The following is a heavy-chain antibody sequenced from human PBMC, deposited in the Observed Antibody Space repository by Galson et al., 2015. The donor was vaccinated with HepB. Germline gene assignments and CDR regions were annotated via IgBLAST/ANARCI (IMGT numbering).Heavy chain of an antibody. CDR3: AKDQSEWDLLGGVFDY. D-gene: IGHD1-26*01. Sequence: SLRLSCAASGFTFNNHAMTWVRLAPGRGLEWVSSISGSGDSTDYADSVMGRFTISRDNSKNTLYLEMNNLRVDDTAIYYCAKDQSEWDLLGGVFDYWGQGTLVTVSS. V-gene: IGHV3-23*01. CDR2: ISGSGDST. CDR1: GFTFNNHA. J-gene: IGHJ4*02.